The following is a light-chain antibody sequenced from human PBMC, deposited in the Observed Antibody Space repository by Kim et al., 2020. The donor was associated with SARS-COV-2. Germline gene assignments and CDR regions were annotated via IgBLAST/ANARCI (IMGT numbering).Light chain of an antibody. CDR3: QQYNSYSRA. CDR1: QSISDY. Sequence: DIQMTQSPSTLSASVGDRVTITCRASQSISDYLAWYQQRPGKAPKLLIYKASTLESAVPSRFSGSGSGTEFTLAISSLQPDDFATYYCQQYNSYSRAFGQGTKVEI. V-gene: IGKV1-5*03. J-gene: IGKJ1*01. CDR2: KAS.